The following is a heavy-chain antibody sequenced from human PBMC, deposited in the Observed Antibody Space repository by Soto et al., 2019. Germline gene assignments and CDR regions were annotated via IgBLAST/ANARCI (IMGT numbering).Heavy chain of an antibody. J-gene: IGHJ6*02. Sequence: ASVKVSCKASGYTFTAYCVQSVRQAPGKGLQRLGWINPNSGDTKYAQEFQGRVTLTRDTSISTVYMVLSRLTSDDTAVYYCARDMDYYYGSGTGNGHGVRGQGTTVTVSS. V-gene: IGHV1-2*02. CDR1: GYTFTAYC. CDR2: INPNSGDT. D-gene: IGHD3-10*01. CDR3: ARDMDYYYGSGTGNGHGV.